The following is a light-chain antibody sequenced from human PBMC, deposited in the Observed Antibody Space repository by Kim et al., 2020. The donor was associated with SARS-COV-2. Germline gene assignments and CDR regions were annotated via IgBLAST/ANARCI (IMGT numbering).Light chain of an antibody. J-gene: IGLJ2*01. CDR3: SSYTSSSTVV. Sequence: GQSITVSGTGTRGDIDEYIHVSSYQTHPANAPTLMIYDVSNRPSGFSKRFSVSKSGNTASLTISGLQAEDEADYYCSSYTSSSTVVFGGGTQLTVL. CDR2: DVS. V-gene: IGLV2-14*03. CDR1: RGDIDEYIH.